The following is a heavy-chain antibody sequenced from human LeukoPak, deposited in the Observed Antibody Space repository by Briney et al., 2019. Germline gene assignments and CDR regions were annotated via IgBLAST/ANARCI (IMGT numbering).Heavy chain of an antibody. J-gene: IGHJ4*02. D-gene: IGHD2-2*01. CDR1: GGSMNNYY. Sequence: SETLSLTCTVSGGSMNNYYWNWIRQPPGKGLEWIGYSYYSGNTNYNPSLKSRVNISVDTSKNQFSLNVSSVTAADTAVYYCARLGSVAMPFDYWGQGTLVTVSS. CDR2: SYYSGNT. CDR3: ARLGSVAMPFDY. V-gene: IGHV4-59*08.